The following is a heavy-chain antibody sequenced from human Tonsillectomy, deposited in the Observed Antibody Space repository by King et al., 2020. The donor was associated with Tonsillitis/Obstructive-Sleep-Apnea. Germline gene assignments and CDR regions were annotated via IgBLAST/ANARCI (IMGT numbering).Heavy chain of an antibody. Sequence: VQLVESGGGLIQPGGSLRLSCAPSGFTVSSNYMSWVRQAPGKGLEWVSVIYSGGSTYYADSVKGRFTISRDNSKNTLYLQMNSLRAEDTAVYYCARSSTGYYPAYGMDVWGQGTTVTVSS. D-gene: IGHD3-9*01. CDR2: IYSGGST. CDR1: GFTVSSNY. J-gene: IGHJ6*02. V-gene: IGHV3-53*01. CDR3: ARSSTGYYPAYGMDV.